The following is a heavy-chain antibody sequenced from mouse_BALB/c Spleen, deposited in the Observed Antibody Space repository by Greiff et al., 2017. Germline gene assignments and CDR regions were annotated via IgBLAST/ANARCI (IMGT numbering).Heavy chain of an antibody. V-gene: IGHV1S81*02. J-gene: IGHJ2*01. D-gene: IGHD1-1*01. CDR1: GYTFTSYW. CDR3: ARERAFTTVVGFDY. Sequence: QVQLQQPGAELVKPGASVKLSCKASGYTFTSYWMHWVKQRPGQGLEWIGEINPSNGRTNYNEKSKSKATLTVDKSSSTAYMQLSSLTSEDSAVYYCARERAFTTVVGFDYWGQGTTLTVSS. CDR2: INPSNGRT.